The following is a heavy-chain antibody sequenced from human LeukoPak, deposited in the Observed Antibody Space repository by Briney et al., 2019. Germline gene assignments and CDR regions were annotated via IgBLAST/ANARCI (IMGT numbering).Heavy chain of an antibody. V-gene: IGHV1-2*02. J-gene: IGHJ4*02. Sequence: ASVKVSYKASGYAFTGSYLHWVRQAPGQGLASMGWINPYSGGTNYAQQFQGRVTMTRDTSISTAYMDLTRLRSDDTAVYYCAGGSATGDFPPNYWGQGTLVTVSS. CDR1: GYAFTGSY. CDR3: AGGSATGDFPPNY. D-gene: IGHD7-27*01. CDR2: INPYSGGT.